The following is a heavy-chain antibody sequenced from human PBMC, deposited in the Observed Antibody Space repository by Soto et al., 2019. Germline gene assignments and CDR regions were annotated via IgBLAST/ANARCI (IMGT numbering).Heavy chain of an antibody. CDR3: ARGSTSYSDY. V-gene: IGHV1-18*01. J-gene: IGHJ4*02. Sequence: QVQLVQSGAEVKKPGASVKVSCKASGYTFTTYAFSWVRQAPGQGLEWMGWVSTYNANTYYAQKLQGRVTMTTDTSTSTVYMELRSLTSDDTAVYYCARGSTSYSDYWGQGTLVTVSS. CDR2: VSTYNANT. CDR1: GYTFTTYA. D-gene: IGHD2-2*01.